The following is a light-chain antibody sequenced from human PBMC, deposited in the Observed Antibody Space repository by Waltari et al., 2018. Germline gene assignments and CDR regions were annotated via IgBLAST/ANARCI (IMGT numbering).Light chain of an antibody. Sequence: QSALTQPASVSGSPGQSITISCTGSRGDIGSYNFVSWYQQEPGRAPKLIVYDVSQRPSGVSNRFSGSKSGNTASLTISGLQAEDEADYYYSSYTTTSSWVFGGGTKLTVL. J-gene: IGLJ3*02. V-gene: IGLV2-14*01. CDR1: RGDIGSYNF. CDR2: DVS. CDR3: SSYTTTSSWV.